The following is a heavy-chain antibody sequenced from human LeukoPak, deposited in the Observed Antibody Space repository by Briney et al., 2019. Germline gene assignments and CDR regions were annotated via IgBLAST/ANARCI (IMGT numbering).Heavy chain of an antibody. CDR2: FDPEDGET. CDR3: ATAKYSSGWYGAFDI. CDR1: GYTLTELF. V-gene: IGHV1-24*01. Sequence: ASVKVSCKVSGYTLTELFMHWVRQAPGKGLEWMGGFDPEDGETIYAQKFQGRVTMTEDTSTDTDYMELRSLRSEDTAVYYCATAKYSSGWYGAFDIWGQGTMVTVSS. J-gene: IGHJ3*02. D-gene: IGHD6-19*01.